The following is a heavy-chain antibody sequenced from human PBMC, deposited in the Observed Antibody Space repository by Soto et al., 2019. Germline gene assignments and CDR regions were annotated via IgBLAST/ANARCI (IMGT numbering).Heavy chain of an antibody. Sequence: QVQLVQSGAEVKKPGSSVKVSCKAPGGTFSSYAISWVRQAPGQGLEWMGGVIPIFGTAKYAQKFQGRVTITADESTSTGYMELRSLRSEDTAVYYGARSHGGSSSLDIYYYYYYGMDVWGQGTTVTGSS. CDR3: ARSHGGSSSLDIYYYYYYGMDV. V-gene: IGHV1-69*01. J-gene: IGHJ6*02. D-gene: IGHD2-15*01. CDR2: VIPIFGTA. CDR1: GGTFSSYA.